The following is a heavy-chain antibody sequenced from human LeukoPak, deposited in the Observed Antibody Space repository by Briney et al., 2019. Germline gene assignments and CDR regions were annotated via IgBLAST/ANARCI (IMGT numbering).Heavy chain of an antibody. D-gene: IGHD1-1*01. J-gene: IGHJ4*02. CDR1: GGSISSGSYY. V-gene: IGHV4-61*02. CDR2: IYTSGST. CDR3: ARDGS. Sequence: SETLSLTCTVSGGSISSGSYYWSWIRQPAGKGLEWIGRIYTSGSTYYNPSLKSRVTISVDTSKNQFSLKLSSVTAADTAVYYCARDGSWGQGTLVTVSS.